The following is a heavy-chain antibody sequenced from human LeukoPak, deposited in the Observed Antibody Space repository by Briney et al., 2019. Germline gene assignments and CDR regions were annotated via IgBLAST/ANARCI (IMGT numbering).Heavy chain of an antibody. V-gene: IGHV5-10-1*01. CDR2: IDPSDSYT. CDR1: AYSFTSYW. J-gene: IGHJ4*02. CDR3: ARPSRPGIAVAGFDY. Sequence: GESLKISCKGSAYSFTSYWISWVRQMPGKGLEWMGRIDPSDSYTNYSPSFQGRVTISADKSISTAYLQWASLKASDTAMYYCARPSRPGIAVAGFDYWGQGTLVTVSS. D-gene: IGHD6-19*01.